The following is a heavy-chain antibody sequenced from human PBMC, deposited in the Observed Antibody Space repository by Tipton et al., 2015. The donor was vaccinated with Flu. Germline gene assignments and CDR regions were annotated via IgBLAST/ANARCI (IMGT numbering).Heavy chain of an antibody. CDR1: GFSFSSSW. CDR3: ARDRGPNTFDY. J-gene: IGHJ4*02. CDR2: VNQDGSGE. D-gene: IGHD3-16*01. Sequence: SLRLSCAASGFSFSSSWMTWVRQAPGKGLEWVANVNQDGSGEYYVDSVKGRFTVSRDNTKNSLYLQLNSLRAEDTAVYFCARDRGPNTFDYWGQGTLVIVSS. V-gene: IGHV3-7*01.